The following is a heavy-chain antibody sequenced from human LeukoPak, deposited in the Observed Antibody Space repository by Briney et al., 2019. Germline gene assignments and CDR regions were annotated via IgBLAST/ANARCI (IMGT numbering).Heavy chain of an antibody. V-gene: IGHV1-2*02. D-gene: IGHD2-2*01. Sequence: ASVKVSCKASGHTFTGYYMHWVRQAPGQGLEWMGWINPNSGGTNYAQKFQGRVTMTRDTSISTAYMELSRLRSDDTAVYYCARERGKNIVVVPAAPYFDPWGQGTLVTVSS. CDR1: GHTFTGYY. CDR2: INPNSGGT. CDR3: ARERGKNIVVVPAAPYFDP. J-gene: IGHJ5*02.